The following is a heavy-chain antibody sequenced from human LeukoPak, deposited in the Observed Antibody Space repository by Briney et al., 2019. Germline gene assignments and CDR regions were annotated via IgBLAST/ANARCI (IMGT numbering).Heavy chain of an antibody. V-gene: IGHV1/OR15-3*02. CDR2: INAGNGNT. CDR1: GYTLTELS. D-gene: IGHD6-19*01. J-gene: IGHJ4*02. CDR3: ATGYSSGWYLIDY. Sequence: GASVKVSCKVSGYTLTELSMHWVRQAPGKGLEWMGWINAGNGNTKYSQKFQGRVTITRDTSASTAYMELSSLRSEDTAVYYCATGYSSGWYLIDYWGQGTLVTVSS.